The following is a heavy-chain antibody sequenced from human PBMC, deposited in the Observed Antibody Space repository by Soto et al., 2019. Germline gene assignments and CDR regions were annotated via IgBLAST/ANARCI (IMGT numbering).Heavy chain of an antibody. CDR2: ISSNGGST. Sequence: GGSLRLSCAASGFTFSSYAMHWVRQAPGKGLEYVSAISSNGGSTYYANSVKGRFTISRDNSKNTLYLQMGSLRAEDMAVYYCARVAGDIVVVPAAMPYYYYMDVWGKGTTVTVSS. V-gene: IGHV3-64*01. D-gene: IGHD2-2*01. CDR1: GFTFSSYA. J-gene: IGHJ6*03. CDR3: ARVAGDIVVVPAAMPYYYYMDV.